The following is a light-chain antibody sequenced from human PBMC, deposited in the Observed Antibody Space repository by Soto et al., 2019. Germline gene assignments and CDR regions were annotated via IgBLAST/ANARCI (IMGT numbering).Light chain of an antibody. J-gene: IGKJ1*01. CDR3: HQYDSWT. Sequence: VLTQSPATLSLSPGERATLSCRASLNVNSYLAWYQQKPGQAPRLLIYDASNRAAGIPARFSGSGSGTDFTLTISRLEPEDFAVYYCHQYDSWTFGQGTKVDIK. CDR2: DAS. CDR1: LNVNSY. V-gene: IGKV3-11*01.